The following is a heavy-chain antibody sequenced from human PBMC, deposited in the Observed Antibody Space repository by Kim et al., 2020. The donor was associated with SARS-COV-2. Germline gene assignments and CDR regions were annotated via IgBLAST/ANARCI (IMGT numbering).Heavy chain of an antibody. V-gene: IGHV3-11*06. D-gene: IGHD3-22*01. J-gene: IGHJ5*01. CDR3: ASHYYDSSGYYYDS. Sequence: ADSLKGRFTISRDNAKNSLYLQSNSRCAGDTAVYYCASHYYDSSGYYYDSWGQGTLVTVAS.